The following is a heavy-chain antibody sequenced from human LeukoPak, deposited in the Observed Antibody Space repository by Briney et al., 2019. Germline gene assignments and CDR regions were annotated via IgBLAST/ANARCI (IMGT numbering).Heavy chain of an antibody. J-gene: IGHJ6*03. CDR3: ARVSWFPGTSYYYMDV. Sequence: SETLSLTCTVSGGSISSYYWSWIRQPPGKGLEWFGYVYDSGTTNYNPSLKSRVTISVDTSKNQFSLKLSSVTAADTAVYYCARVSWFPGTSYYYMDVWGKGTTVTVSS. CDR2: VYDSGTT. V-gene: IGHV4-59*01. D-gene: IGHD1-1*01. CDR1: GGSISSYY.